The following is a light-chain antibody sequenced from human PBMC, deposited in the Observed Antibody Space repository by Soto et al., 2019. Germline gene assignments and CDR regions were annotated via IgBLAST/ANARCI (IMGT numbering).Light chain of an antibody. CDR3: SSYTNSGTYV. CDR2: DVS. CDR1: SSDVGSYNY. V-gene: IGLV2-14*01. J-gene: IGLJ1*01. Sequence: QSVLTQPASVSGSPGQSITISRTGTSSDVGSYNYVSWYQQDPGKAPKLIFYDVSNRPSGVSDRFSVSKSGNTASLTISNLQAEDEAAYYCSSYTNSGTYVFGTGTKVTVL.